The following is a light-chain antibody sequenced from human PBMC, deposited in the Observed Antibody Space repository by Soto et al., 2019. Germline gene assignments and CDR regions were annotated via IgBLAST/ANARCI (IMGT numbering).Light chain of an antibody. J-gene: IGKJ1*01. Sequence: EIVLTQSPGTLSLSPGERATISCRASQRVSSRYFAWFQQRPGQVPRLLIFGSSSRAPGIPDRFSGSGSGTDFTLTISSLEPEDFGVYYCQQYYHSPLTCGQGNKVEIK. CDR2: GSS. CDR1: QRVSSRY. CDR3: QQYYHSPLT. V-gene: IGKV3-20*01.